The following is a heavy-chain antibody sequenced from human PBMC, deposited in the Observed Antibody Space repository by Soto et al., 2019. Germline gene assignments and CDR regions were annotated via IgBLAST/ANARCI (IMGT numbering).Heavy chain of an antibody. CDR3: ATSSPRRFLEWLLSFGY. J-gene: IGHJ4*02. CDR1: GYTLTELS. Sequence: ASVKVSCKVSGYTLTELSMHWVRQAPGKGLEWMGGFDPEDGETIYAQKFQGRVTMTEDTSTDTAYMELSSLRSEDTAVYYCATSSPRRFLEWLLSFGYWGQGTLFTVSS. D-gene: IGHD3-3*01. V-gene: IGHV1-24*01. CDR2: FDPEDGET.